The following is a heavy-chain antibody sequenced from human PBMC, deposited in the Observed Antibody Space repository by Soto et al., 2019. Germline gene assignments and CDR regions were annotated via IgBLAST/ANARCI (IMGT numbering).Heavy chain of an antibody. V-gene: IGHV4-39*01. Sequence: SETLSLTCTVSGGSISSGGYYWSWIRQHPGKGLEWIGSIYYSGSTYYNPSLKSRVTISVDTSKNQFSLKLSSVTATDTAVYYCAIGGIAVAGTGLYFDYWGQGTLVTVSS. CDR2: IYYSGST. CDR3: AIGGIAVAGTGLYFDY. D-gene: IGHD6-19*01. J-gene: IGHJ4*02. CDR1: GGSISSGGYY.